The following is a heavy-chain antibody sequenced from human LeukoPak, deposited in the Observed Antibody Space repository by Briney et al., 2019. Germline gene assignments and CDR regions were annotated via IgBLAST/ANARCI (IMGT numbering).Heavy chain of an antibody. V-gene: IGHV4-59*01. J-gene: IGHJ4*02. Sequence: NPSETLSLTCTVSGESISGFYWTWIRQPPGKGLEWIGYIYYSGSTNYNPSLKSRVTISVDTSKNQFSLKLSSVTAADTAVYYCARGIVGATQFDYWGQGTLVTVSS. CDR2: IYYSGST. D-gene: IGHD1-26*01. CDR3: ARGIVGATQFDY. CDR1: GESISGFY.